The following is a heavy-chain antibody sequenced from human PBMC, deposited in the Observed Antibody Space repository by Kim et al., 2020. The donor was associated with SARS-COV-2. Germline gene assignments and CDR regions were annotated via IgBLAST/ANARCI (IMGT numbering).Heavy chain of an antibody. D-gene: IGHD1-1*01. CDR2: ISAYNGNT. Sequence: ASVKVSCKASGYTFTSYGISWVRQAPGQGLEWMGWISAYNGNTNYAQKLQGRVTMTTDTSTSTAYMELRSLRSDDTAVYYCARDFQEMATGTTDYYYYGMDVWGQGTTVTVSS. V-gene: IGHV1-18*01. J-gene: IGHJ6*02. CDR1: GYTFTSYG. CDR3: ARDFQEMATGTTDYYYYGMDV.